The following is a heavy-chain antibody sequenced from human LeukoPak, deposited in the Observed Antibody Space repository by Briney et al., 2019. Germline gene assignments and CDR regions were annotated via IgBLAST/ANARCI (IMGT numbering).Heavy chain of an antibody. CDR1: GGSFSGYY. J-gene: IGHJ4*02. CDR2: INHSGST. CDR3: AVRVFGSGSLFDY. Sequence: SETLSLTCAVYGGSFSGYYWSWIRQPPGKGLEWIWEINHSGSTNYNPSLKSRVTISVDTSKNQFSLKLSSVTAADTAVYYCAVRVFGSGSLFDYWGQGTLVTVSS. V-gene: IGHV4-34*01. D-gene: IGHD3-3*01.